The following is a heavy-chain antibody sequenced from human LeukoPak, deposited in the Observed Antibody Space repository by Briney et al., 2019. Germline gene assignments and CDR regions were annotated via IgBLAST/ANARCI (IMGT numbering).Heavy chain of an antibody. CDR3: ARSLYYYDSSGYYLGQGPTPFDY. CDR1: GYSFTSYW. CDR2: IYPGDSDT. J-gene: IGHJ4*02. Sequence: GESLKISCKGSGYSFTSYWIGWVRQMPGKGLEWMGIIYPGDSDTRYSPSFQGQVTISADKSISTAYLQWSSLKASDTAMYYCARSLYYYDSSGYYLGQGPTPFDYWGQGTLVTVSS. D-gene: IGHD3-22*01. V-gene: IGHV5-51*01.